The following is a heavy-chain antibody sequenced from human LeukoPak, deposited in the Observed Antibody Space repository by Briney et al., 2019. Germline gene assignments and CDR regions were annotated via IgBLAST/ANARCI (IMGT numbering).Heavy chain of an antibody. Sequence: PGGSLRLSFAASGFTFSSYSMNWVRQAPGKGLEWVSYISSSGSTIYYADSVKGRFTISRDNAKNSLYLQMNSLRAEDTAVYYCARAVYRTHFDYWGQGTLVTVSS. V-gene: IGHV3-48*04. D-gene: IGHD3-16*01. CDR2: ISSSGSTI. J-gene: IGHJ4*02. CDR1: GFTFSSYS. CDR3: ARAVYRTHFDY.